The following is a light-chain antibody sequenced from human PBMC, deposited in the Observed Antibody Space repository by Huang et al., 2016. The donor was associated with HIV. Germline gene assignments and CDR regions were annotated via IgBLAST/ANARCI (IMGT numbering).Light chain of an antibody. CDR2: GAS. Sequence: DTQMTQSPSSLSASIGDSVTINCRASQGISTSLAWFQQKPGRAPNSLIYGASTLQSGVPSKFSGSGSGTEFTLTITSLQPEDFATYYCQQYKSYPITFGQGTRLEIK. CDR3: QQYKSYPIT. V-gene: IGKV1-16*02. CDR1: QGISTS. J-gene: IGKJ5*01.